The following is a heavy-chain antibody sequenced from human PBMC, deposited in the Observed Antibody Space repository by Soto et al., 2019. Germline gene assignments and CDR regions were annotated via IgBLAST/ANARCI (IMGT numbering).Heavy chain of an antibody. J-gene: IGHJ4*02. CDR1: GFTFSSYA. Sequence: GGSLRLSCAASGFTFSSYAMSWVRQAPGKGLEWVSAISGSGGSTYYADSVKGRFTISRDNSKNTLYLQMNSLRAEDTAVYYCAPYSSGWPKEPSFDYWGQGTLVTVSS. CDR3: APYSSGWPKEPSFDY. D-gene: IGHD6-19*01. CDR2: ISGSGGST. V-gene: IGHV3-23*01.